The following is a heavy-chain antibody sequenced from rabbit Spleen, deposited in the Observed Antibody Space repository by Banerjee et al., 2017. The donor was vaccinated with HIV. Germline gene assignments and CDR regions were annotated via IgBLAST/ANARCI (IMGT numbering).Heavy chain of an antibody. D-gene: IGHD4-2*01. CDR1: GFSFSNKAV. Sequence: QEQLEESGGGLVKPEGSLKLSCTASGFSFSNKAVMCWVRQAPGKGLEWIACINAVTGKAVYASWAKGRFTFSKTSSTTVTLQMTSLTAADTATYFCASLDYVGARTFTWG. CDR3: ASLDYVGARTFT. J-gene: IGHJ4*01. CDR2: INAVTGKA. V-gene: IGHV1S45*01.